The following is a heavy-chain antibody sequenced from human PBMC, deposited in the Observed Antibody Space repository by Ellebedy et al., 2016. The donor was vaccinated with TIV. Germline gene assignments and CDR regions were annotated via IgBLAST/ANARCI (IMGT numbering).Heavy chain of an antibody. J-gene: IGHJ6*02. CDR2: ISGSGGST. CDR1: GFTFSSYS. CDR3: AKDPTFGYCSSTSCPEGGYYGMDV. V-gene: IGHV3-23*01. Sequence: GESLKISCAASGFTFSSYSMNWVRQAPGKGLEWVSAISGSGGSTYYADSVKGRFTISRDNSKNTLYLQMNSLRAEDTAVYYCAKDPTFGYCSSTSCPEGGYYGMDVWGQGTTVTVSS. D-gene: IGHD2-2*01.